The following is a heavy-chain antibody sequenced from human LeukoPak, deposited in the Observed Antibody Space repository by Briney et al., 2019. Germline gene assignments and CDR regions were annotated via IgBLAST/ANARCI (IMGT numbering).Heavy chain of an antibody. J-gene: IGHJ4*02. CDR1: GGSISSHY. V-gene: IGHV4-59*11. CDR3: ARGSGSYYNRFYYFDY. D-gene: IGHD3-10*01. Sequence: PSETLSLTCTVSGGSISSHYWSWIRQPPGKGLEWIGYIYYSGSTNYNPSLKSRVTISVDTSKNQFSLKLSSVTAADTAVYYCARGSGSYYNRFYYFDYWGQGTLVTVSS. CDR2: IYYSGST.